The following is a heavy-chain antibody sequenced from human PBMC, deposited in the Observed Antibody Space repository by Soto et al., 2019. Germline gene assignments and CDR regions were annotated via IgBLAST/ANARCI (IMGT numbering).Heavy chain of an antibody. CDR2: ISSSSSYI. Sequence: GGSLRLSCAASGFTFSSYSMNWVRQAPGKGLEWVSSISSSSSYIYYADSVKGRFTISRDNAKNSLYLQMNSLRAEDTAVYYCARTTVTTLAFDIWGQGTMVTVSS. CDR3: ARTTVTTLAFDI. J-gene: IGHJ3*02. CDR1: GFTFSSYS. V-gene: IGHV3-21*01. D-gene: IGHD4-17*01.